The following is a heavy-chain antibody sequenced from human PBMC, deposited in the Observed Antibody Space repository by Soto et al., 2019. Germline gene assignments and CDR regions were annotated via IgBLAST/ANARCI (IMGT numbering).Heavy chain of an antibody. V-gene: IGHV3-15*01. CDR2: IKAKTDGGTI. J-gene: IGHJ5*02. D-gene: IGHD5-18*01. Sequence: GGSLRLSCATSGFTFTYAWMSWVRQAPGKGLEWIGRIKAKTDGGTIDYAAPVKGRFTISRDDSKNTLYLQMNSLKTEDSGMYYCTTDGGYNFGYWFEPWGQGTQVTVSS. CDR1: GFTFTYAW. CDR3: TTDGGYNFGYWFEP.